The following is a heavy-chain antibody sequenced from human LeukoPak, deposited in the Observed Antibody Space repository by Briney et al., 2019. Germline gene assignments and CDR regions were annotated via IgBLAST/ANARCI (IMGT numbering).Heavy chain of an antibody. Sequence: GGSLRLSCAASGFTFSTYSMHWVRQAPGKGLEYVSAISSNGGSTYYANSVKGRFTISRDNSKNTLYLQMGSLRAENMAVYYCARDYCSSTSCLLDYWGQGTLVTVSS. CDR2: ISSNGGST. V-gene: IGHV3-64*01. CDR1: GFTFSTYS. CDR3: ARDYCSSTSCLLDY. J-gene: IGHJ4*02. D-gene: IGHD2-2*01.